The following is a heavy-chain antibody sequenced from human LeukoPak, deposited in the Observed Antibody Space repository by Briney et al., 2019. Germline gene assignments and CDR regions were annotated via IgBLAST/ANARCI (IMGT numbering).Heavy chain of an antibody. CDR1: GYTFTSYY. J-gene: IGHJ5*02. CDR3: AREYCSGGSCYPDVLSNWFDP. D-gene: IGHD2-15*01. Sequence: SVKVSCKASGYTFTSYYMHWVRQAPGQGLEWMGGIIPIFGTANYAQKFQGRVTITADESTSTAYMELSSLRSEDTAVYYCAREYCSGGSCYPDVLSNWFDPWGQGTLVTVSS. CDR2: IIPIFGTA. V-gene: IGHV1-69*13.